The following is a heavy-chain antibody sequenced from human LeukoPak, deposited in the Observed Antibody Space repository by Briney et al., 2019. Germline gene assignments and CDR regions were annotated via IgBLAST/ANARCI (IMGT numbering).Heavy chain of an antibody. CDR3: TRANGYGLIDY. D-gene: IGHD3-10*01. CDR2: IYYSGST. Sequence: SETLSLTCTVSGGSISSYYWSWIRQPPGKGLEWIGYIYYSGSTNYNPSLKSRVTISVDTSKNQFSLKLSSVTAADTAMYYCTRANGYGLIDYWGQGTLVTVSS. J-gene: IGHJ4*02. CDR1: GGSISSYY. V-gene: IGHV4-59*12.